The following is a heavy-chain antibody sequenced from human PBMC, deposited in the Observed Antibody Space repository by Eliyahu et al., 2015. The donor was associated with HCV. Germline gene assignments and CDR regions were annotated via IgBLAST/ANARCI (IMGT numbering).Heavy chain of an antibody. CDR1: GGSISSSSYY. J-gene: IGHJ4*02. D-gene: IGHD4-23*01. CDR3: ARHAHPLRWTYFDY. Sequence: QLQLQESGPGLVKPSETLSLTCTVSGGSISSSSYYWGXIRQPPGKGLEWIGRIYYSGSTYYNPSLKSRVTISVDTSKNQFSLKLSSVTAADTAVYYCARHAHPLRWTYFDYWGQGTLVTVSS. V-gene: IGHV4-39*01. CDR2: IYYSGST.